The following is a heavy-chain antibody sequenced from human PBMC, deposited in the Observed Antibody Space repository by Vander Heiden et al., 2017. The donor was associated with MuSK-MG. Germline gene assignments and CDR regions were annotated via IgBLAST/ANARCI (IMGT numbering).Heavy chain of an antibody. D-gene: IGHD2-2*01. CDR3: ARSTVVAVSNDYYYYMDV. CDR1: GGSFNDEH. J-gene: IGHJ6*03. Sequence: QVQLQQWGAGLLRPSETLSLTCAVDGGSFNDEHWNWIRQPPGKGLEWMGEITQSGPTNYRPSLKSRVTMSVDTSKNQFSLRLSSVTAADTAVYYCARSTVVAVSNDYYYYMDVWGKGTTVTVSS. CDR2: ITQSGPT. V-gene: IGHV4-34*01.